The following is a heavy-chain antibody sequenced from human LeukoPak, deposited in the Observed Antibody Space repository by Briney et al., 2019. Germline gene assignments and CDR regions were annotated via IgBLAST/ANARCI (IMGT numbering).Heavy chain of an antibody. CDR2: IYYSGTT. CDR1: GGSISSSNYY. CDR3: ARQISDYYYYYMDV. Sequence: SETLSLNCTVTGGSISSSNYYLGWIRQPPGNGLELIGTIYYSGTTCYNPSLESRVTISEDTSKNQFSLTLRSVTAADTAVYYCARQISDYYYYYMDVWGKGTTVTVSS. J-gene: IGHJ6*03. V-gene: IGHV4-39*01. D-gene: IGHD3-10*01.